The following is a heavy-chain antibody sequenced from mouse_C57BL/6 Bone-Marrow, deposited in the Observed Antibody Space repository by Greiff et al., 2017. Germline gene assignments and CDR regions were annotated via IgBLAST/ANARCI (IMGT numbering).Heavy chain of an antibody. CDR2: ISYDGSN. J-gene: IGHJ2*01. Sequence: EVQLQESGPGLVKPSQSLSLTCSVTGYSITSGYYWNWIRQFPGNKLEWMGYISYDGSNNYNPSLKNRISITRDTSKNQFFLKLNSVTTEDTATYYCASLYYRGYFDYWGQGTTLTVSS. V-gene: IGHV3-6*01. CDR3: ASLYYRGYFDY. CDR1: GYSITSGYY. D-gene: IGHD2-1*01.